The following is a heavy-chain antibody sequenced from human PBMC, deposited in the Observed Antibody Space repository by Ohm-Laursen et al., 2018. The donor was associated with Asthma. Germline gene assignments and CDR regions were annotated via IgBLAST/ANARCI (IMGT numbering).Heavy chain of an antibody. CDR3: VRGGLPTLLDAFDI. CDR1: GGSISSYY. D-gene: IGHD3-16*01. Sequence: SDTLSLTCTVSGGSISSYYWSWIRQPPGKGLEWIGYIYYSGSTNYNPSLKSRVTISVDTSKNQFSLKLSSVTAADTAVYYCVRGGLPTLLDAFDIWGQGTMVTVSS. J-gene: IGHJ3*02. V-gene: IGHV4-59*07. CDR2: IYYSGST.